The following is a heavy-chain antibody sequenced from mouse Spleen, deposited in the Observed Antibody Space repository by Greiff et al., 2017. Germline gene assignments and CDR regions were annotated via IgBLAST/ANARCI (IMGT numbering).Heavy chain of an antibody. J-gene: IGHJ3*01. Sequence: VQLQQPGAELVKPGASVKLSCKASGYTFTSYWMHWVKQRPGRGLEWIGRIDPNSGGSKYNEKFKSKATLTVDKPSSTAYMQLSSLTSEDSAVYYCAIFYDYDERDAWCAYWGQGTLVTVSA. D-gene: IGHD2-4*01. CDR2: IDPNSGGS. V-gene: IGHV1-72*01. CDR1: GYTFTSYW. CDR3: AIFYDYDERDAWCAY.